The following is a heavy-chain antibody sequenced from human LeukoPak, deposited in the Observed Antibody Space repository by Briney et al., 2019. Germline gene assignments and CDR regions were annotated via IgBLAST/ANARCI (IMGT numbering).Heavy chain of an antibody. Sequence: GGSLRLSCAASGFTFSDYYMSWIRQAPGKGLEWVSYISSSGSTIYYADSVKGRFTISRDNAKNLLYLQMNSLRAEDTAVYYCARGTYYYGSGSYPFDYWGQGTLVIVSS. CDR1: GFTFSDYY. CDR3: ARGTYYYGSGSYPFDY. J-gene: IGHJ4*02. CDR2: ISSSGSTI. D-gene: IGHD3-10*01. V-gene: IGHV3-11*01.